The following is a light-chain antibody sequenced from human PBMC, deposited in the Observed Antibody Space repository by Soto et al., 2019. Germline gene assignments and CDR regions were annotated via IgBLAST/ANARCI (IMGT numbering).Light chain of an antibody. CDR2: DIS. CDR1: QGISSY. Sequence: AIRRTRSPPQLSPSTVAKVTIPVRAGQGISSYLAWYQQKPGKAPKLLIYDISNLASGVPSRFSGSGSGSATEFTLTISSLQPDDSATYYCQQYYSYPWTFGQGTKVDIK. J-gene: IGKJ1*01. V-gene: IGKV1-8*01. CDR3: QQYYSYPWT.